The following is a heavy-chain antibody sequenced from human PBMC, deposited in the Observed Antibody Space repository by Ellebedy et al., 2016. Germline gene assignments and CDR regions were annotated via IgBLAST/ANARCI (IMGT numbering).Heavy chain of an antibody. J-gene: IGHJ4*02. CDR3: ASRLGWRNRAAAGEHK. D-gene: IGHD6-13*01. CDR1: GYTFIRYC. CDR2: ISAYNGNT. Sequence: ASVKVSXXASGYTFIRYCISWVRQAPGQGLEWMGWISAYNGNTNYEQKFQGRVTMTRDTSISTAYMELSRLRSDDSAVYYCASRLGWRNRAAAGEHKWGQGTLVTVSS. V-gene: IGHV1-18*01.